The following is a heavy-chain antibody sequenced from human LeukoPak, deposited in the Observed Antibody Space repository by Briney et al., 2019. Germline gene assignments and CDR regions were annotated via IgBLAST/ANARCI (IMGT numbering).Heavy chain of an antibody. CDR2: VNPNSGGT. Sequence: ASVKVSCKATGFTLTSYLMHWVRQAPGQGLEWMGWVNPNSGGTNYAQKFRGRVIMTRDTSISTVYMELTGLRFDDTAIYYCARDGAVYNDFWSGDNWFDPWGQGTLVTVSS. J-gene: IGHJ5*02. D-gene: IGHD3-3*01. CDR3: ARDGAVYNDFWSGDNWFDP. CDR1: GFTLTSYL. V-gene: IGHV1-2*02.